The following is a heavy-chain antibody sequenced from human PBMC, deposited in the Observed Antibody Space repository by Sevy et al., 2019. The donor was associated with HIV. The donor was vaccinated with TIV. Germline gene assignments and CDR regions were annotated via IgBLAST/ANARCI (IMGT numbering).Heavy chain of an antibody. CDR1: GYTFTSYG. V-gene: IGHV1-18*01. Sequence: ASVKVSCKASGYTFTSYGISWVRQAPGQGLEWMGWISAYNGNTNYAQKLQGRVTRTTDTSTSTAYKELRSLRSDDTAVYYCARDAATTVTTGGTFFDYWGQGTLVTVSS. CDR3: ARDAATTVTTGGTFFDY. D-gene: IGHD4-17*01. J-gene: IGHJ4*02. CDR2: ISAYNGNT.